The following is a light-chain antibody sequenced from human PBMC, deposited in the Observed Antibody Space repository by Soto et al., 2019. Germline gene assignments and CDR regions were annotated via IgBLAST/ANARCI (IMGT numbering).Light chain of an antibody. J-gene: IGKJ5*01. CDR2: DAS. CDR3: QQRSNWPRGTT. V-gene: IGKV3-11*01. Sequence: EIVLTQSPATLSLSPGERATLSCRASQSVSSYLAWYQQKPGQAPSLLIYDASNRATGIPARFSGSVSGTDFTLTISSLEPEDFAVYYCQQRSNWPRGTTFGQGTRLEIK. CDR1: QSVSSY.